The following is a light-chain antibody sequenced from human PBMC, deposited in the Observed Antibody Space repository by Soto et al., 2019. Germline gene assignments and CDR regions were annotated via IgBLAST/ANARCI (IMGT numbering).Light chain of an antibody. V-gene: IGLV2-8*01. J-gene: IGLJ1*01. Sequence: QSVLTQPPSASGSPGQSVAISCTGTNSDAGGYNYVSWYQQHPGKAPKLMIYEVNKRPSGVPDRFSGSKSGNTASLTVSGRQADDEAYYYCSAYAVCSHVFGTGPKVTV. CDR1: NSDAGGYNY. CDR3: SAYAVCSHV. CDR2: EVN.